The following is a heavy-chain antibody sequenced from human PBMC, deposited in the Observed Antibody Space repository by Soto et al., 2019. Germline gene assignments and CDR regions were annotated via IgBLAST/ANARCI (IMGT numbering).Heavy chain of an antibody. V-gene: IGHV3-30-3*01. D-gene: IGHD3-22*01. CDR2: IYNDGSNK. CDR3: AIRASYYDSSGYFDY. CDR1: GFTFSSYA. Sequence: GGSLRLSCAASGFTFSSYAMHWVRQAPGKGLEWVSVIYNDGSNKYYADSVKGRFTISRDNAKNTLYLQMNSLRAEDTAVYYCAIRASYYDSSGYFDYWGQGTLVTVSS. J-gene: IGHJ4*02.